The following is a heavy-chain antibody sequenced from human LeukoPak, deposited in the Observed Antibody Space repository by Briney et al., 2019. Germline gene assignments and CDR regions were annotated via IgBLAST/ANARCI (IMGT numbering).Heavy chain of an antibody. D-gene: IGHD3-22*01. Sequence: GGSLRLSCAASGFTFDDYGMSWVRHAPGKGLEWVSGINWNGGSTGYADSVKGRFTISRDNAKNSLYLQMNSLRAEDTALYYCARYPNYDSSGYIIRDDAFDIWGQGTMVTVSS. CDR3: ARYPNYDSSGYIIRDDAFDI. CDR2: INWNGGST. V-gene: IGHV3-20*04. J-gene: IGHJ3*02. CDR1: GFTFDDYG.